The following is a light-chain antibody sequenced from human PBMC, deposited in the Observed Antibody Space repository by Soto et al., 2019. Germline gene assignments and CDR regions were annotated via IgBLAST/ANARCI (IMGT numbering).Light chain of an antibody. Sequence: EILLTQSPSTLPLSPGERATLSCRASQSVSSYLAWYQQKPGQAPRPLIYDASNRATGIPARFSGSGSGTDFTLTISSLEPEDFAVYYCQQRSNWPWTFGQGTKVDIK. J-gene: IGKJ1*01. V-gene: IGKV3-11*01. CDR2: DAS. CDR3: QQRSNWPWT. CDR1: QSVSSY.